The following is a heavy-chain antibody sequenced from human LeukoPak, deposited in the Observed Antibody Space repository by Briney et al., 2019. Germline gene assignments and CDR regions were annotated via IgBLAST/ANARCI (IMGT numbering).Heavy chain of an antibody. J-gene: IGHJ3*02. V-gene: IGHV3-23*01. CDR3: AKVYDSSGFRRGYDAFDI. D-gene: IGHD3-22*01. CDR2: ISGSGGST. Sequence: GGSLRLSCAASGFTFSSYAMSWVRQAPGKGLEWVSAISGSGGSTYYADSVKGRFTISRDNSKNTLYLQMNSLRAEDTAVYYCAKVYDSSGFRRGYDAFDIWGQGTMVTVSS. CDR1: GFTFSSYA.